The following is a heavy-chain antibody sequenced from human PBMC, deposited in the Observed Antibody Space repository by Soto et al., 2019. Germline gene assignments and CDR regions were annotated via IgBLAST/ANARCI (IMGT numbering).Heavy chain of an antibody. J-gene: IGHJ4*02. CDR3: ASERGEYTSVGYDY. CDR1: GFTFTSHA. V-gene: IGHV3-64*01. CDR2: MTSNGDRA. D-gene: IGHD6-19*01. Sequence: EVQLVESGGGLVQPGGSLRLSCAASGFTFTSHAIHWVRQAPGKGLEYVSSMTSNGDRADYANSVKGRFTVSRDESKNTLYLQMDSLRTEDMAVYYFASERGEYTSVGYDYWGKGTLVTVAS.